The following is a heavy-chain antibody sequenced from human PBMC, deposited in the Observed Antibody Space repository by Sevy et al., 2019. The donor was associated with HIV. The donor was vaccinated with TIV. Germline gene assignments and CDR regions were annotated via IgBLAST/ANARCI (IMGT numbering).Heavy chain of an antibody. V-gene: IGHV4-39*01. D-gene: IGHD3-10*01. CDR3: AVITMVRGVTYYYYGMDV. J-gene: IGHJ6*02. Sequence: SETLSLTCTVSGGSISSSSYYWGWIRQPPGKGLEWIGSIYYSGSTYYNPSLKSRVTISVDTSKNQFSLKLSSVTAAETAVYYCAVITMVRGVTYYYYGMDVWGQGTTVTVSS. CDR1: GGSISSSSYY. CDR2: IYYSGST.